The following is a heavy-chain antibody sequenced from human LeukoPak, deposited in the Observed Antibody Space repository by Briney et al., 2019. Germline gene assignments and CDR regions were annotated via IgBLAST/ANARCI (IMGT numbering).Heavy chain of an antibody. CDR2: ISYDGSNK. J-gene: IGHJ6*02. CDR3: AKDLYCSSTSCYYYYYYGMDV. V-gene: IGHV3-30*18. CDR1: GSTLSSYG. D-gene: IGHD2-2*01. Sequence: PGRSLRLSCAASGSTLSSYGMHWVRQAPGKGLEWVAVISYDGSNKYYADSVKGRFTISRDNSKNTLYLQMNSLRAEDTAVYYCAKDLYCSSTSCYYYYYYGMDVWGQGTTVTVSS.